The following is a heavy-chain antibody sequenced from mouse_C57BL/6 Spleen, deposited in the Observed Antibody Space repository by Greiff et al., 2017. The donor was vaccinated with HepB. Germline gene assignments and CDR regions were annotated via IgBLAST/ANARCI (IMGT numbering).Heavy chain of an antibody. CDR3: ARGLLRYPYYFDY. CDR2: ILPGSGST. V-gene: IGHV1-9*01. Sequence: QVRLQQAGAGLMKPGASVKLSCKATGYTFTGYWIEWVKQRPGHGLEWIGEILPGSGSTNYNEKFKGKATFTADTSSNTAYMQLSSLTTEDSAIYYCARGLLRYPYYFDYWGQGTTLTVSS. CDR1: GYTFTGYW. J-gene: IGHJ2*01. D-gene: IGHD1-1*01.